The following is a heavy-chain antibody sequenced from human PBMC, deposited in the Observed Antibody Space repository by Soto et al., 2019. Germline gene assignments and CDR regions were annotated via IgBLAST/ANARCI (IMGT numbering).Heavy chain of an antibody. CDR3: TSATSSTVAPVCFIKD. J-gene: IGHJ4*02. V-gene: IGHV3-7*03. D-gene: IGHD2-2*01. Sequence: EVQLVDSGGDLVQPGGSLRLSCAASGFIFTNYWMSWVRQAPGKGLEWVANVKQDGSVKRYVDSVKGRFTISRDNAKNSVYLQMISLIVDDTAVYYCTSATSSTVAPVCFIKDWGQGNLVTVSS. CDR1: GFIFTNYW. CDR2: VKQDGSVK.